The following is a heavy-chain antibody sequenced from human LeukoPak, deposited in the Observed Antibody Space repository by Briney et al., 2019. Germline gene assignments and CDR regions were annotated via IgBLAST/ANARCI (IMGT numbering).Heavy chain of an antibody. J-gene: IGHJ3*02. Sequence: SETLSLTCTVSGGSISSGSYYWSWIRQPAGKGLEWIGRIYTSGSTNYNPSLKSRVTISVDTSKNQFSLKLSSVTAADTAVYYCARDVLESGPTNLDIWGQGTMVTVSS. CDR3: ARDVLESGPTNLDI. CDR2: IYTSGST. V-gene: IGHV4-61*02. CDR1: GGSISSGSYY.